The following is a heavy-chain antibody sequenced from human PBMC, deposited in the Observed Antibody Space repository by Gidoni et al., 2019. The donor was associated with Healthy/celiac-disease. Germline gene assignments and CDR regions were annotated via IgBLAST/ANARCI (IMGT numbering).Heavy chain of an antibody. CDR2: ISGSGGST. CDR1: GFPFSSYA. V-gene: IGHV3-23*01. Sequence: EVQLLESGGGLVQPGGSLSLSCAASGFPFSSYAMLLVRQAPGKGLEWVSAISGSGGSTYYADSVKGRFTISRDNSKNKLYLQMNSLRAEDTAVYYCAKDHRVAYSGSSGWGQGTLVTVSS. D-gene: IGHD1-26*01. J-gene: IGHJ4*02. CDR3: AKDHRVAYSGSSG.